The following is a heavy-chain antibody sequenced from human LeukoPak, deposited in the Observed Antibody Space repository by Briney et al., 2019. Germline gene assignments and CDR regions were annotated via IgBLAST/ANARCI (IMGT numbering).Heavy chain of an antibody. CDR1: GGSISSTNW. D-gene: IGHD3-16*01. V-gene: IGHV4-4*02. J-gene: IGHJ4*02. Sequence: SGALSLTCAVSGGSISSTNWWCWVRQPPGRGLEWIGEIYHSGSGNYNPSLRSRVTMSLDKSKNQFSLMLSSVTAADTAMYYCVSGWGLWGGEFWGQGTLVTVSS. CDR3: VSGWGLWGGEF. CDR2: IYHSGSG.